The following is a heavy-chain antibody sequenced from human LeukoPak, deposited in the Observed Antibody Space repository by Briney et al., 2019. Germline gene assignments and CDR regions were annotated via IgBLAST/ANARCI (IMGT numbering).Heavy chain of an antibody. J-gene: IGHJ4*02. CDR1: GFTFSDHY. Sequence: PGGSLRLSCAASGFTFSDHYMSWIRQAPGKGLEWVSYINSSSTYTNYADSVKGRFTISRDNAKNSLYLQMNSLGAEDTAVYYWARAGGSFDYWGQGTLVTVSS. D-gene: IGHD1-26*01. CDR3: ARAGGSFDY. CDR2: INSSSTYT. V-gene: IGHV3-11*05.